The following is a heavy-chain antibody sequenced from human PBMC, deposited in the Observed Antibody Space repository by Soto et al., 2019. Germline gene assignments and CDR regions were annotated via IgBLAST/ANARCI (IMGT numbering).Heavy chain of an antibody. D-gene: IGHD1-20*01. CDR2: IYYSGST. CDR3: ARFITWFDP. Sequence: SETLSLTRTVSGGAISSSSYYWGWIRQPPGKGLEWIGSIYYSGSTYYNPSLKSRVTISVDTSKNQFSLKLSSVTAADTAVYYCARFITWFDPWGQGTLVTVSS. CDR1: GGAISSSSYY. J-gene: IGHJ5*02. V-gene: IGHV4-39*01.